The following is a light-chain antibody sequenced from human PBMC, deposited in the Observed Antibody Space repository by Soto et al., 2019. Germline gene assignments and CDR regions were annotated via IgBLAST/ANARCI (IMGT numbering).Light chain of an antibody. V-gene: IGLV1-44*01. J-gene: IGLJ1*01. CDR2: SNN. CDR3: VAWDDSLNGSYV. CDR1: SSNIGSNT. Sequence: QSVLTQPPSASGTPGQRVTISYSGSSSNIGSNTVNWYQQHPGTAPKLLIYSNNQRPSGVPDRFSGSKSGTSASLAISGLQSEDEADYYCVAWDDSLNGSYVFGTGTKVTVL.